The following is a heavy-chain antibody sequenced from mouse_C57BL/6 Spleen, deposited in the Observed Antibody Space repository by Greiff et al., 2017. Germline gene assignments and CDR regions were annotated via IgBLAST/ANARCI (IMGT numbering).Heavy chain of an antibody. J-gene: IGHJ4*01. D-gene: IGHD1-1*01. CDR2: ILPGSGST. V-gene: IGHV1-9*01. CDR3: ASESDYGSDYAMYY. CDR1: GYTFTGYW. Sequence: QVQLQQSGAELMKPGASVKLSCKASGYTFTGYWIEWVKPRPGHGLEWIGEILPGSGSTYYNEKFKGKATFTADTSSNTAYMQLSSLTTEDSAIYYCASESDYGSDYAMYYWGQGTSVTVSS.